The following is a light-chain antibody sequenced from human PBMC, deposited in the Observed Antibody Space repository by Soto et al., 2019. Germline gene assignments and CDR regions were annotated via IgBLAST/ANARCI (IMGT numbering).Light chain of an antibody. CDR1: QSVSSSF. CDR2: GAS. Sequence: EIVLTQSPGTLSLSPGERATLSCRASQSVSSSFLAWYQQKVGQAPRLLIYGASSRATGIPDRFSGSGSGTEFTLTISSLQSEDFAVYYCQQYNNWPFITFGQGTRLENK. V-gene: IGKV3D-15*01. CDR3: QQYNNWPFIT. J-gene: IGKJ5*01.